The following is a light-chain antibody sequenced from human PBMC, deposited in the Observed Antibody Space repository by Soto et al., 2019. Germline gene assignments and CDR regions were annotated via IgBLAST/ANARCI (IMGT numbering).Light chain of an antibody. CDR2: EVS. CDR3: SSYADNTLV. J-gene: IGLJ1*01. V-gene: IGLV2-8*01. CDR1: SSDVGDY. Sequence: QSVLPQPPSASGSPGQSVTISCTGNSSDVGDYVSWYQQHPGKAPKLMIYEVSKRPSGVPDRFSGSKSGNTASLTVAGLQAEDEADYYCSSYADNTLVFGTGTKVTVL.